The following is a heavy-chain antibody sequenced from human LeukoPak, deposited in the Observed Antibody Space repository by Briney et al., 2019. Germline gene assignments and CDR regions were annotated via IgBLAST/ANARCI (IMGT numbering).Heavy chain of an antibody. D-gene: IGHD2-8*01. Sequence: ASVKVSCKASGYTFTCYYMHWVRQAPGQGLEWMGWINPNSGGTNYAQKFQGRVTMTRDTSISTAYMELSRLRSGDTAVYYCARLYCTNGVCAEGNWFDPWGQGTLVSVSS. J-gene: IGHJ5*02. CDR2: INPNSGGT. CDR3: ARLYCTNGVCAEGNWFDP. CDR1: GYTFTCYY. V-gene: IGHV1-2*02.